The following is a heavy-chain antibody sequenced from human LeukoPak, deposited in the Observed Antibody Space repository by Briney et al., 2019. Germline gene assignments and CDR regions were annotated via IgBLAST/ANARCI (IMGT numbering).Heavy chain of an antibody. CDR3: ASGSPYDREGYFDL. CDR1: GYSFTSYW. D-gene: IGHD3-22*01. CDR2: TYPGDSDT. Sequence: GESLKISCKGSGYSFTSYWIGWVRQMPGRGLEWMGTTYPGDSDTRYSPSFQGQVTISADKSISTAYLQWSSLKASDSAMYYCASGSPYDREGYFDLWGRGTLVTVSS. J-gene: IGHJ2*01. V-gene: IGHV5-51*01.